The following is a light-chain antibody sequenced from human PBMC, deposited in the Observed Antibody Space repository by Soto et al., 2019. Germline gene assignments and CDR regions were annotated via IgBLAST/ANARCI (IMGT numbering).Light chain of an antibody. CDR3: QQYGSART. CDR2: GAS. J-gene: IGKJ2*01. CDR1: QSVSSSY. V-gene: IGKV3-20*01. Sequence: EIVLTQSPGTLSLSPGERATLSCRASQSVSSSYLAWYQQKPGQAPRLLIYGASSRATGIPDRFSGNGSGTDFTLTISRLEPEYFAVYYCQQYGSARTFGQGTKLAIK.